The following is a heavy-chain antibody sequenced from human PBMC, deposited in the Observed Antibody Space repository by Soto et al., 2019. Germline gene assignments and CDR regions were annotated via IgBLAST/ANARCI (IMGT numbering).Heavy chain of an antibody. CDR3: AKDGGYCSGGSCYGWYFDL. Sequence: VQLLESGGGLVQPGGSLRLSCAASGFTFSSYAMSWVRQAPGKGLEWVSAISGSGGSTYYADSVKGRFTISRDNSKNTLYLQMNSLRAEDTAVYYCAKDGGYCSGGSCYGWYFDLWGRGTLVTVSS. CDR1: GFTFSSYA. D-gene: IGHD2-15*01. J-gene: IGHJ2*01. V-gene: IGHV3-23*01. CDR2: ISGSGGST.